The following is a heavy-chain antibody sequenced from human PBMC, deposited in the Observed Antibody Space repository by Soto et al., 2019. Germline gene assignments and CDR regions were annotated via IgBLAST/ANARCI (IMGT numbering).Heavy chain of an antibody. CDR2: IIPIFGTA. D-gene: IGHD1-26*01. CDR3: ARGSGSYGKPPGWLES. CDR1: GGTFSSYA. V-gene: IGHV1-69*13. J-gene: IGHJ5*01. Sequence: SVKVSCKASGGTFSSYAISWVRQASGQGLEWMGGIIPIFGTANYAQKFQGRVTITADESTSTAYMELSSLRSEDTAVYYCARGSGSYGKPPGWLESWGKGTLVVVAS.